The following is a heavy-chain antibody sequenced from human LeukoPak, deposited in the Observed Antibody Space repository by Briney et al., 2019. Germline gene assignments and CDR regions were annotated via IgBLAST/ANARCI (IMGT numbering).Heavy chain of an antibody. J-gene: IGHJ3*02. D-gene: IGHD1-26*01. V-gene: IGHV4-31*03. CDR2: IYYSGST. CDR1: GGSISSGGYY. CDR3: ARGRGSWADAFDI. Sequence: SETLSLTCTVSGGSISSGGYYWSWIRQHPGKGLEWIGYIYYSGSTYYNPSLKSRVTISVGTSKNQFSLKLSSVTAADTAVYYCARGRGSWADAFDIWGQGTMVTVSS.